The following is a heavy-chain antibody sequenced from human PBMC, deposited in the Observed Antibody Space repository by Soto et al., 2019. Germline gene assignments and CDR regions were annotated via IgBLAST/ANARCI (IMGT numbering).Heavy chain of an antibody. CDR2: MYNTGST. CDR1: GVSISSYY. Sequence: SETLSLTCTVSGVSISSYYWSWSRQPPGKGLEWIGYMYNTGSTIYNPSLKSRVTISVDTSKNQFSLKLNSVTAADTAVYYCARDLWGYCGSDCYPLDVWGQGTTVTVSS. V-gene: IGHV4-59*01. CDR3: ARDLWGYCGSDCYPLDV. J-gene: IGHJ6*02. D-gene: IGHD2-21*02.